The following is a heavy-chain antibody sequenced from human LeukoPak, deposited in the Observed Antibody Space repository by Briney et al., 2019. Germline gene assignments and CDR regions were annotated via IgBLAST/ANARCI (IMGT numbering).Heavy chain of an antibody. CDR1: GFKFSSFS. Sequence: GGSLRLSCAASGFKFSSFSMGWVRQAPGKGLEWLSYITSTSSATYYADSLQGRFTISRDNAKNSLYLQINSLRADDTAVYYCARAIASYGDSAYWGQGTLVTVST. CDR2: ITSTSSAT. D-gene: IGHD5-18*01. J-gene: IGHJ4*02. CDR3: ARAIASYGDSAY. V-gene: IGHV3-48*04.